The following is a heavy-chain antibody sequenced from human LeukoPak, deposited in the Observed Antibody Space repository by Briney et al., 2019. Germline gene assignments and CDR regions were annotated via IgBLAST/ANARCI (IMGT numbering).Heavy chain of an antibody. D-gene: IGHD3-9*01. CDR2: INHSGST. CDR1: GGSFSGYY. Sequence: SETLSLTCAVYGGSFSGYYWSWIRQPPGKGLEWIGEINHSGSTNYNPSLKSRVTISVDTSKNQFSLKLSSVTAADTAVYYCARVRRYYDILTGYSYFDYWGQGTLVTVSS. V-gene: IGHV4-34*01. J-gene: IGHJ4*02. CDR3: ARVRRYYDILTGYSYFDY.